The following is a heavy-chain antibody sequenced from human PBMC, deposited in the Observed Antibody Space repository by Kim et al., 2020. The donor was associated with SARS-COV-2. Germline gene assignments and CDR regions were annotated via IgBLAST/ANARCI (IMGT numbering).Heavy chain of an antibody. CDR2: ISWSGGSI. CDR3: AKDTGSGWFGGWFDP. CDR1: GFTFGDYA. Sequence: GGSLRLSCAASGFTFGDYAMHWVRQAPGKGLEWVSGISWSGGSIGYADSAKGRLRISRDNARNSLYLQMNSLRVEDTALYYCAKDTGSGWFGGWFDPWGQGTLVTVSS. J-gene: IGHJ5*02. V-gene: IGHV3-9*01. D-gene: IGHD6-19*01.